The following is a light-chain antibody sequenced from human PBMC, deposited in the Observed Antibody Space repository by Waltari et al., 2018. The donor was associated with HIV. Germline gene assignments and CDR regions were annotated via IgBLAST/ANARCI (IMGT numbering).Light chain of an antibody. CDR1: QSVSNN. J-gene: IGKJ1*01. CDR2: GPS. Sequence: EIVMTQSPAPLSVSPGERATLSCRASQSVSNNLAWYQQKHGQAPRLLIYGPSTRATGTPARFSASGSGTEFTLTISSLQSEDFAIYYCQQYNEWPRTFGQGTKVEIK. CDR3: QQYNEWPRT. V-gene: IGKV3-15*01.